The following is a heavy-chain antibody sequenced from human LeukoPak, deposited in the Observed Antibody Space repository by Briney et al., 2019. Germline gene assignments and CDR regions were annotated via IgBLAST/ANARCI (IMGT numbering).Heavy chain of an antibody. Sequence: SETLSLTCAVSGYSISSGYYWGWIRQPPGKGLEWVGSIYHSVTTYYNPSLNSRVTISVDTSKNQFSLKLSSVTAADTAVYYCARYMVRGVIYPLNDAFDIWGQGTMVTVSS. J-gene: IGHJ3*02. CDR3: ARYMVRGVIYPLNDAFDI. CDR1: GYSISSGYY. CDR2: IYHSVTT. V-gene: IGHV4-38-2*01. D-gene: IGHD3-10*01.